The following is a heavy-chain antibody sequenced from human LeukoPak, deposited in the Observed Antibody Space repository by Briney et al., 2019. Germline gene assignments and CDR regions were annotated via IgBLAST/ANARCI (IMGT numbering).Heavy chain of an antibody. CDR2: ISGDSTYI. J-gene: IGHJ4*02. D-gene: IGHD1-1*01. CDR3: ARVSGRLERQSDLDY. Sequence: GGSLRLSCAASGFTFASYSMNWVRQAPGKGLEWVSSISGDSTYIYNAGSVKGRFTISRDNAQASLYLQMISLRADDTAVYYCARVSGRLERQSDLDYWGQGTLVIVST. V-gene: IGHV3-21*01. CDR1: GFTFASYS.